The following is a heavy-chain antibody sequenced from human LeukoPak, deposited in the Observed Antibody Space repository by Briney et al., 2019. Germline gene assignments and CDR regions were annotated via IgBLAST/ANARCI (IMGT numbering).Heavy chain of an antibody. Sequence: GASVKVSWKASGGTFSSYAISWVRQAPGQGLEWMGGIIPIFGTANYAQKFQGRVTITADESTSTAYMELSSLRSEDTAVYYCARETYSGSYYRYYYYGMDVWGQGTTVTVSS. V-gene: IGHV1-69*13. CDR3: ARETYSGSYYRYYYYGMDV. CDR1: GGTFSSYA. CDR2: IIPIFGTA. J-gene: IGHJ6*02. D-gene: IGHD1-26*01.